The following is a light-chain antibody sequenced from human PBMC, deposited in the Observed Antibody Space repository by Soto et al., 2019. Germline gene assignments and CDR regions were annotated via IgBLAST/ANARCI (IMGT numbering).Light chain of an antibody. V-gene: IGKV3-15*01. CDR2: GAS. Sequence: EIVMTQSPATLSVSPGERATLSCRASQSVSSNLAWYQQKPGQSPRLLIYGASTRATGIPARFSGSGSGTEFTLTISSLQSEDFAVYYCQQYGSSQLTFGGGTKVDIK. CDR1: QSVSSN. J-gene: IGKJ4*01. CDR3: QQYGSSQLT.